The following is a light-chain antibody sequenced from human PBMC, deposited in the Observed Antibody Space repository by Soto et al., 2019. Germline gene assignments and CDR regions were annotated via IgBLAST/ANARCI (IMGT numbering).Light chain of an antibody. V-gene: IGKV3-20*01. CDR3: QLFGRSVT. Sequence: IVLTQSPGTLSLSPGERATLSCRASQLVVTDYLHWYQQKPGQAPRLLIYGALKRATGIPDRFSGSGSGTDFTLTISRLEPEGCAVYYCQLFGRSVTFGPGTKVDIK. CDR1: QLVVTDY. CDR2: GAL. J-gene: IGKJ3*01.